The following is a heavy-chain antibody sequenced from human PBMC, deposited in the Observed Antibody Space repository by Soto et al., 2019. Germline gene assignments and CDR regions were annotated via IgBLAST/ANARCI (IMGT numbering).Heavy chain of an antibody. V-gene: IGHV3-64*02. CDR1: GFTFSSYA. Sequence: GWSLRLSCAASGFTFSSYAMHWVRQAPGKGLEYVSAISSNGGSTYYADSVKGRFTISRDNSKNTLYLQMGSLRAEDMAVYYCARGTTVATCICPPYRLAYSGQGTPVPVSS. J-gene: IGHJ4*02. CDR2: ISSNGGST. CDR3: ARGTTVATCICPPYRLAY. D-gene: IGHD4-17*01.